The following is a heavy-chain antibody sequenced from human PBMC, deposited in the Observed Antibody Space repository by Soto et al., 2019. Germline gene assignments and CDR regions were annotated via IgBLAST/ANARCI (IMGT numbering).Heavy chain of an antibody. CDR1: GYTFTDFY. D-gene: IGHD1-1*01. V-gene: IGHV1-2*02. Sequence: QVQLVQSGTEVKKPGASVTVSCKSSGYTFTDFYLHWLRQAPGQGIEWVGWINPKTGDTKSSQKCQGRVTMSRDTSVSTAYIDLTSLTSDDTAMYYCATGTNGTTGWYHPWGQGTRVTVSS. CDR2: INPKTGDT. J-gene: IGHJ5*02. CDR3: ATGTNGTTGWYHP.